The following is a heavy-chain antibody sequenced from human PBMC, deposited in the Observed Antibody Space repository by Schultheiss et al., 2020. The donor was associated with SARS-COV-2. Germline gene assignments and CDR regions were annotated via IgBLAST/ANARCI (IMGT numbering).Heavy chain of an antibody. CDR2: IYYSGST. D-gene: IGHD3-3*01. CDR1: GGSISSGGYY. Sequence: SETLSLTCTVSGGSISSGGYYWSWIRQHPGKGLEWIGYIYYSGSTYYNPSLKSRVTISVDTSKNQFSLKLSSVTAADTAVYYCARAADFWSGSTWFDPWGQGTLVTVSS. V-gene: IGHV4-31*03. CDR3: ARAADFWSGSTWFDP. J-gene: IGHJ5*02.